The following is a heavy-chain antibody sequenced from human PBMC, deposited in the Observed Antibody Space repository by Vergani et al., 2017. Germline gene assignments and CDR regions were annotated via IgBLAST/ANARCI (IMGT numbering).Heavy chain of an antibody. CDR3: ARHSTVEWLVKLGWIDP. CDR1: GASLRSSNYY. J-gene: IGHJ5*02. CDR2: IYYSGST. Sequence: QLQLQESGPGLVKPSATLSLTCSVSGASLRSSNYYWGWIRQPPGKGLEWIESIYYSGSTYYNPSLKSRVTISVDTSKNRFSLKLSSVTAADTAVYFCARHSTVEWLVKLGWIDPWGQGILVTVAS. V-gene: IGHV4-39*01. D-gene: IGHD6-19*01.